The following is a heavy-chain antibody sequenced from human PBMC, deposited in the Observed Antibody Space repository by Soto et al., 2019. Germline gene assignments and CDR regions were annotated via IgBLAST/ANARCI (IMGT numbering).Heavy chain of an antibody. CDR1: GYTFTSYD. CDR2: MNPNSGNT. V-gene: IGHV1-8*01. J-gene: IGHJ6*02. Sequence: QVQLVQSGAEVKKPGASVKVSCKASGYTFTSYDINWVRQATGQGLEWMGWMNPNSGNTGYAQKFQGRVTMTRNTSISTAYMELSSLRSEDTAVYYCARGEGYYDFWSGYPSLWYYYYGMDVWSQGTTVTVSS. CDR3: ARGEGYYDFWSGYPSLWYYYYGMDV. D-gene: IGHD3-3*01.